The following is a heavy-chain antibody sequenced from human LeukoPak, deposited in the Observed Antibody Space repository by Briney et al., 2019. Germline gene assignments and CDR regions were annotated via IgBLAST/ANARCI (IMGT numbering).Heavy chain of an antibody. Sequence: ASVKVSCEASGYTFITYGISWVRQAPGQGLEWMGWISPYNGNTKYAQMLQGRVTMTTDTSTSTAYVELRSLRSDDTAVYYCARDSDTAMAIYYNYYGMDVWGQGTTVTVSS. CDR1: GYTFITYG. D-gene: IGHD5-18*01. J-gene: IGHJ6*02. CDR3: ARDSDTAMAIYYNYYGMDV. V-gene: IGHV1-18*01. CDR2: ISPYNGNT.